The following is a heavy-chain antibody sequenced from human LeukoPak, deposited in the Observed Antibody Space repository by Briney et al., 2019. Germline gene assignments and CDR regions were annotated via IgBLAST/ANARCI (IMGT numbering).Heavy chain of an antibody. Sequence: PSETLSLTCTVSGGSISSHYWSWIRQPPGKGLEWIGYIYYSGSTNYNPSLKSRVTISVDTSKNQFSLKLSSVTAADTAVYSCAREHRVSFDYWGKGPLVTVSS. J-gene: IGHJ4*02. D-gene: IGHD1-14*01. CDR3: AREHRVSFDY. CDR2: IYYSGST. V-gene: IGHV4-59*11. CDR1: GGSISSHY.